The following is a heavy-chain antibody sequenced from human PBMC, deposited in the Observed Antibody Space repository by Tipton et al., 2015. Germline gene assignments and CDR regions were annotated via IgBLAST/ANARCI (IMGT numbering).Heavy chain of an antibody. CDR1: GFTFSNYW. J-gene: IGHJ6*02. D-gene: IGHD4-17*01. CDR3: AKLDGDYLSGYYYGMDV. V-gene: IGHV3-7*01. CDR2: IKPDGSES. Sequence: SLRLSCAASGFTFSNYWMTWVRQAPGKGLEWVANIKPDGSESYYVDSVKGRFTFSRDNAKNSLHLQMNSLRAEDTAVYYCAKLDGDYLSGYYYGMDVWGQGTTVTVSS.